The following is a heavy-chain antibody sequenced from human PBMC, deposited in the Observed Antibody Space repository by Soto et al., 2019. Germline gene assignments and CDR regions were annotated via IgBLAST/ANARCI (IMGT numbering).Heavy chain of an antibody. V-gene: IGHV3-15*01. CDR2: IKSKTDGGTT. J-gene: IGHJ1*01. CDR1: GFTFSNAW. CDR3: SHQSGNGDYFQH. Sequence: GGSLRLSCAASGFTFSNAWMSWVRQAPGKGLEWVGRIKSKTDGGTTDYAAPVKGRFTISRDDSKNTLYLRMNSLKTEDTAVYYCSHQSGNGDYFQHWGQGPLVTV. D-gene: IGHD7-27*01.